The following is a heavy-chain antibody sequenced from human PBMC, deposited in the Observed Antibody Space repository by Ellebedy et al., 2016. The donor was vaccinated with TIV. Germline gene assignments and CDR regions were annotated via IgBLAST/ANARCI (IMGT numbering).Heavy chain of an antibody. CDR3: STAPSGVVDY. Sequence: GESLKISCTASGFTVTSNYMNWIRQAPGKGLEWVSVTYSGGTTYYADSVKGRFTISRDSSKNTLSLQMNSLRAEDTAVYYCSTAPSGVVDYWGQGTLVTVSS. V-gene: IGHV3-66*01. D-gene: IGHD2-21*01. CDR1: GFTVTSNY. CDR2: TYSGGTT. J-gene: IGHJ4*02.